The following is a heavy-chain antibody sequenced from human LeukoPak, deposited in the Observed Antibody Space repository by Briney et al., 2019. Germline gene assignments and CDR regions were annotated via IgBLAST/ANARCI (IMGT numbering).Heavy chain of an antibody. J-gene: IGHJ4*02. CDR2: IKQDGSEK. Sequence: GGSLRLSCAASGFTFSSHWIGWVRQAPGKGLEWVAKIKQDGSEKYYVDSVKGRFTISRDNAKNSLYLQMNSLRPEDTAVYYCARAPAAARPYYFDYWGQRTLVTVSS. D-gene: IGHD6-6*01. CDR3: ARAPAAARPYYFDY. CDR1: GFTFSSHW. V-gene: IGHV3-7*01.